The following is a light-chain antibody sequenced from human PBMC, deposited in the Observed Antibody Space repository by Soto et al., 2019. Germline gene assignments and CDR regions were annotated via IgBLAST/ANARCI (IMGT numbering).Light chain of an antibody. J-gene: IGKJ3*01. CDR3: QHRWT. Sequence: EIVLTQSPATLSLSPGERATLSCRASQSISTYFAWYQQKPGQAPRLLIHAASSRATGIPARFSGRGSATDFTLNISSLDPVDFAVSYCQHRWTFGAGTMVDIK. CDR1: QSISTY. CDR2: AAS. V-gene: IGKV3-11*01.